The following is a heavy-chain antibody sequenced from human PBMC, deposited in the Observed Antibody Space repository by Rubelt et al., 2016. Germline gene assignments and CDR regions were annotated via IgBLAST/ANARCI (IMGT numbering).Heavy chain of an antibody. CDR1: GYTFTGYS. D-gene: IGHD3-16*01. CDR2: INPTSGGT. CDR3: AREGDYYYGMDV. Sequence: QVQLVQSGAEVKKPGASVKVSCKASGYTFTGYSMHWVRQAPGQGLEWMGRINPTSGGTNYAQKFQGRVTMTRDTSISTAYMELSRLRSDDTAVYYCAREGDYYYGMDVWGQGTTVTVSS. J-gene: IGHJ6*02. V-gene: IGHV1-2*06.